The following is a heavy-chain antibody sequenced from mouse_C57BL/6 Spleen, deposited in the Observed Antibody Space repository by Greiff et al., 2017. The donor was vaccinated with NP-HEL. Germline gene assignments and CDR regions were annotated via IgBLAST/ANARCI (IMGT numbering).Heavy chain of an antibody. CDR1: GYTFTSYG. CDR3: ARRWSAGAMDY. CDR2: IYPRSGNT. V-gene: IGHV1-81*01. Sequence: QVQLKQSGAELARPGASVKLSCKASGYTFTSYGISWVKQRTGQGLEWIGEIYPRSGNTYYNEKFKGKATLTADKSSSTAYMELRSLTSEDSAVYFCARRWSAGAMDYWGQGTSVTVSS. J-gene: IGHJ4*01. D-gene: IGHD2-3*01.